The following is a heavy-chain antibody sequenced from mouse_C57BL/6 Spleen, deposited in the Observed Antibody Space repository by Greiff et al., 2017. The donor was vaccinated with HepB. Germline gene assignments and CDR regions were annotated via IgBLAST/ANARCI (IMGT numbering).Heavy chain of an antibody. CDR1: GYTFTSYW. V-gene: IGHV1-5*01. J-gene: IGHJ2*01. CDR2: IYPGNSDT. CDR3: TSLHGSPVPFDY. Sequence: ESGTVLARPGASVKMSCKTSGYTFTSYWMHWVKQRPGQGLEWIGAIYPGNSDTSYNQKFKGKAKLTAVTSASTAYMELSSLTNEDSAVYYCTSLHGSPVPFDYWGQGTTLTVSS. D-gene: IGHD1-1*01.